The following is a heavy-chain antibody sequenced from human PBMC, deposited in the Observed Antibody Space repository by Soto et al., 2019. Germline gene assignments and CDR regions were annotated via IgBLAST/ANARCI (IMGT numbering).Heavy chain of an antibody. V-gene: IGHV1-69*06. CDR2: IIPIFGTA. CDR3: ARDFYGSGSYRFDP. J-gene: IGHJ5*02. CDR1: GGTFSSCA. D-gene: IGHD3-10*01. Sequence: SVEVSGKASGGTFSSCAISWVRRAPGQGLEWMGGIIPIFGTANYAQKFQGRVTITADKSTSTAYMELSSLRSEDTAVYYCARDFYGSGSYRFDPWGQGTLVTVSS.